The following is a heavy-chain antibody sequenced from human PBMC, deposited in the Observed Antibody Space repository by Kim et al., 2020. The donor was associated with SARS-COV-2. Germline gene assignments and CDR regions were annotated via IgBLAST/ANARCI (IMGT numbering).Heavy chain of an antibody. CDR2: IDPSDSYT. V-gene: IGHV5-10-1*01. D-gene: IGHD3-10*01. Sequence: GESLKISCKGSGYSFTSYWISWVRQMPGKGLEWMGRIDPSDSYTNYSPSFQGHVTISADKSISTAYLQWSSLKASDTAMYYCARHFLGITMVRGVPTEAFEQTYYYYGMDVWGQGTTVTVSS. J-gene: IGHJ6*02. CDR3: ARHFLGITMVRGVPTEAFEQTYYYYGMDV. CDR1: GYSFTSYW.